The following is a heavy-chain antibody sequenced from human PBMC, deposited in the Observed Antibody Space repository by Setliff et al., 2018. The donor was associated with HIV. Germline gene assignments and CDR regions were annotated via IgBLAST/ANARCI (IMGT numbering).Heavy chain of an antibody. CDR3: ARDWDWGEVYGMDV. D-gene: IGHD7-27*01. Sequence: GESLRLSCAASGFTFSSYEMNWVRQAPGKGLEWVSYISSSGSTIYYADSVKGRFTISRDNAKNSLYLQMNSLRAEDTAVYYCARDWDWGEVYGMDVWGQGTTVTVS. CDR2: ISSSGSTI. V-gene: IGHV3-48*03. CDR1: GFTFSSYE. J-gene: IGHJ6*02.